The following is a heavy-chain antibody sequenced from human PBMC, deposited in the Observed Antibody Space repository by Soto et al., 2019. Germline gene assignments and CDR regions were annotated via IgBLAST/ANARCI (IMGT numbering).Heavy chain of an antibody. V-gene: IGHV4-39*01. D-gene: IGHD3-22*01. CDR3: ARHSGNYHDSNGYVYY. CDR1: GRSVSSSSCY. J-gene: IGHJ4*02. Sequence: SETLSSTCTVSGRSVSSSSCYSGWIRQPPGKGLEWIGSIYYDGSAYYNPSLKSRVTISVDTSKNQFSLKLTSVTAADTAVYYCARHSGNYHDSNGYVYYWGQGTLVTVS. CDR2: IYYDGSA.